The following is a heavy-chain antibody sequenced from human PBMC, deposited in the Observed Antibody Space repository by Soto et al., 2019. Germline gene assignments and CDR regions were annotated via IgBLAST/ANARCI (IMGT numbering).Heavy chain of an antibody. V-gene: IGHV1-69*13. Sequence: SVKLARKASAGSFSSYAISWVRQAPGQGLEWMGGIIPIFGTANYAQKFQGRVTITADESTSTAYMELSSLRSEDTAVYYCAYRNNYWGQGTLVTVS. CDR3: AYRNNY. D-gene: IGHD4-4*01. CDR1: AGSFSSYA. J-gene: IGHJ4*02. CDR2: IIPIFGTA.